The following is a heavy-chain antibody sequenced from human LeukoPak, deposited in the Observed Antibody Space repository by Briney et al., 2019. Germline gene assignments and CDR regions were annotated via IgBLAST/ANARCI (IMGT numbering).Heavy chain of an antibody. Sequence: GGSLRLSSAASGFTFSSYAMHWARQAPGKGLEYVSAISSNGGSTYYANSVKGRFTISRDNSKNTLYLQMGSLRAEDMAVYYCARQGPGYDSNLHFDYWGQGTLVTVSS. D-gene: IGHD3-22*01. CDR1: GFTFSSYA. CDR2: ISSNGGST. CDR3: ARQGPGYDSNLHFDY. V-gene: IGHV3-64*01. J-gene: IGHJ4*02.